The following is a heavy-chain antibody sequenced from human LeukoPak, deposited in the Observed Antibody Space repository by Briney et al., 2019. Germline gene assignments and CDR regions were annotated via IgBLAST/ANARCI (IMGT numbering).Heavy chain of an antibody. CDR2: FDPEDGET. J-gene: IGHJ3*02. V-gene: IGHV1-24*01. Sequence: ASVKVSCKXSGYTLTELSMHWVRQAPGKGLEWMGGFDPEDGETIYAQKFQGRVTMTEDTSTDTAYMELSSLRSEDTAVYYCATHPQWELGESAFDIWGQGTMVTVSS. CDR3: ATHPQWELGESAFDI. D-gene: IGHD1-26*01. CDR1: GYTLTELS.